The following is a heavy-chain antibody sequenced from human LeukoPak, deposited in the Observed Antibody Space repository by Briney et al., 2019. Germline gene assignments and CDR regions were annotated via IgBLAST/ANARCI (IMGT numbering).Heavy chain of an antibody. CDR1: GFTFSSYA. V-gene: IGHV3-48*03. CDR3: ARDSYCSGGSCLPFFDY. D-gene: IGHD2-15*01. Sequence: PGGSLRPSCAASGFTFSSYAMSWVRQAPGKGLEWVSAISSSGSTIYYADSVKGRFTISRDNAKNSLYLQMNSLRAEDTAVYYCARDSYCSGGSCLPFFDYWGQGTLVTVSS. J-gene: IGHJ4*02. CDR2: ISSSGSTI.